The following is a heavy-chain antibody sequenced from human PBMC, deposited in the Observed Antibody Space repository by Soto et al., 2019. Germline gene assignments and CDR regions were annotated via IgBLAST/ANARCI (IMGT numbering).Heavy chain of an antibody. D-gene: IGHD3-3*01. V-gene: IGHV3-7*01. Sequence: GGSLRLSCAASGFTFSSYWMSWVRQAPGKGLEWVANIKQDGSEKYYVDSVKGRFTISRVNAKNSLYLQMNILRAEDTAVYYCAREGYYDFWSGHYFDYWGQGTLVTVSS. CDR2: IKQDGSEK. CDR1: GFTFSSYW. J-gene: IGHJ4*02. CDR3: AREGYYDFWSGHYFDY.